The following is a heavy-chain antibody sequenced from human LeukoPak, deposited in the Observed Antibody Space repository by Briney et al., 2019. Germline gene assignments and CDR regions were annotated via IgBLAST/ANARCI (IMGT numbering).Heavy chain of an antibody. J-gene: IGHJ4*02. CDR2: IIPILGIA. Sequence: SVKVSYKASGGTFSSYTISWVRQAPGQGLEWMGRIIPILGIANYAQKFQGRVTITADKSTSTAYMELSSLRSEDTAVYYCARDLPRNGADYWGQGTLVTVSS. V-gene: IGHV1-69*04. CDR1: GGTFSSYT. CDR3: ARDLPRNGADY. D-gene: IGHD3-10*01.